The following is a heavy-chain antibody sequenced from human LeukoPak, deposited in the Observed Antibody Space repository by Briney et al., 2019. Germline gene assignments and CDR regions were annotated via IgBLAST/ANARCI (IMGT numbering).Heavy chain of an antibody. CDR3: AKGYYYDSSGYDY. CDR1: GFTFDDYA. J-gene: IGHJ4*02. V-gene: IGHV3-9*03. D-gene: IGHD3-22*01. CDR2: ISWNSGSI. Sequence: GGSLRLSCAASGFTFDDYAMHWVRQAPGKGLEWVSGISWNSGSIGYADSVKGRFTISRDNAKNSLYLQMNSLRAEDMALYYCAKGYYYDSSGYDYWGQGILVTVSS.